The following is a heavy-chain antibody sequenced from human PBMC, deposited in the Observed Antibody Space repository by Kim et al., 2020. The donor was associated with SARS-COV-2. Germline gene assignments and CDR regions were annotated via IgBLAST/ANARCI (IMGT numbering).Heavy chain of an antibody. V-gene: IGHV3-9*01. J-gene: IGHJ4*02. CDR3: AKIADRESPSHY. D-gene: IGHD3-16*02. Sequence: GYADSVKGRFTISRDNAKNALYLQMNSLRAEDTALYYCAKIADRESPSHYWGQGTLVTVSS.